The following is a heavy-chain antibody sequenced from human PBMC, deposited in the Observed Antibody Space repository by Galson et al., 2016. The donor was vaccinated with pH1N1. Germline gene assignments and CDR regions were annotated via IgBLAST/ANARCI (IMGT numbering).Heavy chain of an antibody. CDR1: GGSISSYY. V-gene: IGHV4-4*07. Sequence: ETLSLTCTVSGGSISSYYWSWIRQPAGKGLEWIWRIHTSGSTNYNPSLKSRFTMSVDTSKNQFSLKVSAVNAADTAVYYCARDRGSVDIGNYYFDYWGQGTLVTVSS. CDR2: IHTSGST. D-gene: IGHD5-12*01. J-gene: IGHJ4*02. CDR3: ARDRGSVDIGNYYFDY.